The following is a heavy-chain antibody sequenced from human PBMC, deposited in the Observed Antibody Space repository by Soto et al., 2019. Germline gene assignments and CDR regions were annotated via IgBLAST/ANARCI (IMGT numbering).Heavy chain of an antibody. CDR2: IDPSDSYT. D-gene: IGHD3-9*01. V-gene: IGHV5-10-1*01. CDR3: ARIGRNYDILTGYSGMDV. J-gene: IGHJ6*02. Sequence: ESLKISGKGSGYSFTSYWISWVRQMPGKGLEWMGRIDPSDSYTNYSPSFQGHVTISADKSISTAYLQWSSLKASDTAMYYCARIGRNYDILTGYSGMDVWGQGTTVTVSS. CDR1: GYSFTSYW.